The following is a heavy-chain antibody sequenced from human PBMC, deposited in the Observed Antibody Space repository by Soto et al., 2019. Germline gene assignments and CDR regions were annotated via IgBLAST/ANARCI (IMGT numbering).Heavy chain of an antibody. J-gene: IGHJ4*02. V-gene: IGHV4-61*01. CDR2: IYYSGST. Sequence: SETLSLTCTVSGGSVSSGSYYWSWIRQPPGKGLEWIGYIYYSGSTNYNPSLKSRVTISVDTSKNQFSLKLSSVTAADTAVYYCARDNRGSGSYHNSGFDYSGQGTLVTVSS. CDR3: ARDNRGSGSYHNSGFDY. CDR1: GGSVSSGSYY. D-gene: IGHD3-10*01.